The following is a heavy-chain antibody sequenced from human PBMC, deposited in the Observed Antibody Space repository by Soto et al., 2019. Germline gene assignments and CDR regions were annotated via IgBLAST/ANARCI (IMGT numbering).Heavy chain of an antibody. D-gene: IGHD2-2*01. J-gene: IGHJ6*01. CDR2: INHSGST. CDR1: VGPLSGYY. CDR3: ARGAWEYCSSPSCYFWNSYHYGMDV. Sequence: PSETLCVTCALYVGPLSGYYWNWIGQPPGKGLEWIGQINHSGSTNYNPSLKSRVTISVDTSKNQLSLKLSSVTAADTAVYYCARGAWEYCSSPSCYFWNSYHYGMDVWGQGTTVTVSS. V-gene: IGHV4-34*01.